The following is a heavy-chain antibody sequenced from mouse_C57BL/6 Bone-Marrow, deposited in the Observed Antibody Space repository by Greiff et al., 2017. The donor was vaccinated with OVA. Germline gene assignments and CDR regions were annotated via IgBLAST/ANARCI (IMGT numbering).Heavy chain of an antibody. CDR3: ARSELRHAMDY. Sequence: VKLQQPGAELVKPGASVKMSCKASGYTFTSYWITWVKQRPGQGLEWIGDIYPGSGSTNYNEKFKSKATLTVDTSSSTAYMQLSSLTSEDSAVYYCARSELRHAMDYWGQGTSVTVSS. V-gene: IGHV1-55*01. CDR1: GYTFTSYW. J-gene: IGHJ4*01. D-gene: IGHD1-1*01. CDR2: IYPGSGST.